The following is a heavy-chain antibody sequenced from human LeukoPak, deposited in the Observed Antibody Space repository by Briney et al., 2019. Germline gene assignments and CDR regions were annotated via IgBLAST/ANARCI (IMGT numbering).Heavy chain of an antibody. CDR2: IKSKTDGGTT. CDR3: SNVLRYFDWLPHDAFDI. CDR1: GFTFSNAW. J-gene: IGHJ3*02. Sequence: PGGSLRLSCAASGFTFSNAWMSWVRQAPGKGLEWVGRIKSKTDGGTTDYAAPVKGRFTISRDDSKNTLYLQMNSLKTEDTAVYYCSNVLRYFDWLPHDAFDIWGQGTMVTVSS. V-gene: IGHV3-15*01. D-gene: IGHD3-9*01.